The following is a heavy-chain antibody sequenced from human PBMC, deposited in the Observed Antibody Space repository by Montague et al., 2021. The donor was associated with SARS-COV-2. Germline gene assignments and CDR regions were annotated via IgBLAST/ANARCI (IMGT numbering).Heavy chain of an antibody. CDR2: IDWDDDK. J-gene: IGHJ4*02. D-gene: IGHD3-3*01. Sequence: PVLVKPTQTLTLTCTFSGFSLSTSGMCVSWIRQPPGKALEWLALIDWDDDKYYSTSLKTRLTISKDTSKNQVVLTMTNMDPVDTATYYCARSSSIFGVVIIPAYFDYWGQGTLVTVSS. CDR3: ARSSSIFGVVIIPAYFDY. V-gene: IGHV2-70*01. CDR1: GFSLSTSGMC.